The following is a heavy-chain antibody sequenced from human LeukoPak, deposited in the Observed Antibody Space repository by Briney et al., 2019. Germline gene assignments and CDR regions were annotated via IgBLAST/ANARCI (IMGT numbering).Heavy chain of an antibody. Sequence: SETLSLTCAVYGESFSGYYWSWIRQPPGKGLEWIGEINHSGSTNNNPTLKSRVTISVDTSKNQFSLKLSSVTAADTAVYYCARRSHYDILTGYSNSRFDPWGQGTLVIVSS. V-gene: IGHV4-34*01. J-gene: IGHJ5*02. CDR2: INHSGST. CDR1: GESFSGYY. D-gene: IGHD3-9*01. CDR3: ARRSHYDILTGYSNSRFDP.